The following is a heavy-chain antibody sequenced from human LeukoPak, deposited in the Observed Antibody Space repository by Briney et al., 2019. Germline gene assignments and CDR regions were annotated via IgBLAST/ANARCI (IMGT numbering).Heavy chain of an antibody. J-gene: IGHJ4*02. CDR2: IYDSEST. CDR1: GGSISNSY. V-gene: IGHV4-59*08. D-gene: IGHD3-16*01. Sequence: SETLSLTCTVSGGSISNSYWSWIRQPPGKELKWIGYIYDSESTNYHPSLKSRVTISADTSKNQFSLKLSSVTAADTAIYYCARQSGGVATKLDYWGQGTLVTVSS. CDR3: ARQSGGVATKLDY.